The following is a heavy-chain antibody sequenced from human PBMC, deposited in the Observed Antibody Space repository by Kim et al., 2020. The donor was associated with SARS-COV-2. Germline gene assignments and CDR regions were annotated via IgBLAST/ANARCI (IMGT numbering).Heavy chain of an antibody. J-gene: IGHJ4*02. CDR1: GFTFSSYS. Sequence: GGSLRLSCAASGFTFSSYSMNWVRQAPGKGLEWVSSISSSSSYIYYADSEKGRFTISRDNAKNSLYLQMNSLRAEDTAVYYCAREPVPFGENYWGQGTLVTVSS. CDR2: ISSSSSYI. V-gene: IGHV3-21*01. CDR3: AREPVPFGENY. D-gene: IGHD3-10*01.